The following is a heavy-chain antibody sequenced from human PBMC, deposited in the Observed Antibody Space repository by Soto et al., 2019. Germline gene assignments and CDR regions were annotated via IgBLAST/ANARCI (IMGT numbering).Heavy chain of an antibody. V-gene: IGHV1-18*01. CDR1: GYTFTSYG. Sequence: ASVKVSCTASGYTFTSYGISWVRQAPGQGLEWMGWISAYNGNTNYAQKLQGRVTMTTDTSTSTAYMELRSLRSDDTAVYYCARGRTPDIVVGVTATDRYYVDYWG. CDR2: ISAYNGNT. CDR3: ARGRTPDIVVGVTATDRYYVDY. D-gene: IGHD2-15*01. J-gene: IGHJ4*01.